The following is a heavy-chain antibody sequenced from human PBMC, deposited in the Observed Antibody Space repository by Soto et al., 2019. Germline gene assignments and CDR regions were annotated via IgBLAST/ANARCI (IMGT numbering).Heavy chain of an antibody. V-gene: IGHV4-31*03. Sequence: QVQLQESGPGLVKPSQTLSLTCTVSGGSISSGGYYWSWIRQHPGKGLEWIGYIYYSGSTYYNPSLKSRVTISVDTSKNQFSLKLSSVTAADTAVYYCARDTDILTGYPTYGMDVWGQGTTVTVSS. CDR2: IYYSGST. J-gene: IGHJ6*02. CDR1: GGSISSGGYY. CDR3: ARDTDILTGYPTYGMDV. D-gene: IGHD3-9*01.